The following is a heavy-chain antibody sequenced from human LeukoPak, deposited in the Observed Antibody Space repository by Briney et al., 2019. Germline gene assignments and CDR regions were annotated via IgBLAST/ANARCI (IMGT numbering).Heavy chain of an antibody. CDR1: GYTFTSYG. CDR2: ISVNNGNT. J-gene: IGHJ4*02. CDR3: ARDANYNQDY. D-gene: IGHD3-10*01. Sequence: ASVKVSCEASGYTFTSYGISWVRQAPGQGLEWMAWISVNNGNTKTAQNLQGIVTLTTDTSTSTAYMELRSLRFDDTAVYYCARDANYNQDYWGQGTLVTVSS. V-gene: IGHV1-18*01.